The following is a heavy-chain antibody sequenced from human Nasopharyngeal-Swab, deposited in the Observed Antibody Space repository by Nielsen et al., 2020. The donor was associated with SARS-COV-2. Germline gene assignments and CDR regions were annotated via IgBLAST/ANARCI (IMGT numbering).Heavy chain of an antibody. J-gene: IGHJ5*02. Sequence: GESLKISCAASGFTFSGSAMHWVRQASGKGLEWVGRIKRKGNTYATAYAASVKGRFTISRDDSKNTAYLQMNSLKIEDTAVYYCTRAYCSSTACYLQFDPWGQGTLVTVSS. V-gene: IGHV3-73*01. CDR1: GFTFSGSA. CDR3: TRAYCSSTACYLQFDP. CDR2: IKRKGNTYAT. D-gene: IGHD2-2*01.